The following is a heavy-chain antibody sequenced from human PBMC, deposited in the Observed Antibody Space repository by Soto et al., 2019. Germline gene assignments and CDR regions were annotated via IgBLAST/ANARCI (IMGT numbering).Heavy chain of an antibody. D-gene: IGHD7-27*01. CDR1: GYTFTGYY. Sequence: EASVKVSCKASGYTFTGYYMHWVRQAPGQGLEWMGWINPNSGGTNYAQKFQGWVTMTRDTSISTAYMELSRLRSDDTAVYYCARDSDYQLGTFDYWGQGTLVTVSS. CDR2: INPNSGGT. J-gene: IGHJ4*02. CDR3: ARDSDYQLGTFDY. V-gene: IGHV1-2*04.